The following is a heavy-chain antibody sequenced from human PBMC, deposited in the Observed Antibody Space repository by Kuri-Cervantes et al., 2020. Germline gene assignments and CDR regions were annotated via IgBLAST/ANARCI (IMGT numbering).Heavy chain of an antibody. CDR2: IIGSGDAA. J-gene: IGHJ4*02. Sequence: GESLKISCAASGFTFSSYAMSWVRQAPGKGLERVAAIIGSGDAAFHADSVKGRFTISRDNSRNTLYLQMNSLRAEDTAVYYCARDSGYDSRGAFDYWGQGTLVTVSS. CDR3: ARDSGYDSRGAFDY. V-gene: IGHV3-23*01. D-gene: IGHD3-22*01. CDR1: GFTFSSYA.